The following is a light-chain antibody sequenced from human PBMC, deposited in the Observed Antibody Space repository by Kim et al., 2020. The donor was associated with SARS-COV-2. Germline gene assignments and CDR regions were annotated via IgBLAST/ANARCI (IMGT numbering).Light chain of an antibody. CDR2: RNN. CDR1: GYGVGSGG. CDR3: SAWEDGLSAWV. J-gene: IGLJ3*02. V-gene: IGLV10-54*01. Sequence: QAAAHTATGTGYGVGSGGAAWLQQHQGQAPKLIPCRNNDRTSGLSERLSASGSGNTASLTITGIRPEDEDDYDCSAWEDGLSAWVFGGGTQLTVL.